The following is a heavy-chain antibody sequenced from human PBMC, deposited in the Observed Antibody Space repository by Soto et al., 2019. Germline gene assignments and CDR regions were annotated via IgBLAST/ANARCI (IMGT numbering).Heavy chain of an antibody. V-gene: IGHV3-48*01. D-gene: IGHD3-3*01. J-gene: IGHJ6*03. CDR1: GFTFSSYS. CDR2: ISSSSSTI. CDR3: ARDGGDFWSGYSYMDV. Sequence: GGSLRLSCAASGFTFSSYSMNWVRQAPGKGLEWVSYISSSSSTIYYADSVKGRFTISRDNAKNSLYLQMNSLRAEDTAVYYCARDGGDFWSGYSYMDVWGKGTTVT.